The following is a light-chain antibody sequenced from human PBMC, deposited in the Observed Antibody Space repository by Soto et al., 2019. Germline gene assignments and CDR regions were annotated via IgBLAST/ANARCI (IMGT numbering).Light chain of an antibody. CDR1: QSISTY. J-gene: IGKJ1*01. CDR3: QQSYSSLRT. CDR2: AAS. Sequence: DIQMTQSPSSLSASVGDRVTITCRASQSISTYLNWYQQKPGKAPKLLIYAASSLQSGVASRFSGSGSETDFTLTISSLQPEDFATYYCQQSYSSLRTFGQGTKVEIK. V-gene: IGKV1-39*01.